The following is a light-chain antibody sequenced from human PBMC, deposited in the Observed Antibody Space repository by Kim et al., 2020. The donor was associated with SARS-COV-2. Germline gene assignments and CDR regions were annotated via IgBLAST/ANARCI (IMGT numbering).Light chain of an antibody. J-gene: IGKJ4*01. Sequence: SPGERATLSCRASQSVSSSYLAWYQQTPGQAPRLLIYDASSRATGIPDRFSGSGSGTDFTLTISRLEPEDFAVYYCQQYGSSPLTFGGGTKVDIK. CDR2: DAS. CDR3: QQYGSSPLT. CDR1: QSVSSSY. V-gene: IGKV3-20*01.